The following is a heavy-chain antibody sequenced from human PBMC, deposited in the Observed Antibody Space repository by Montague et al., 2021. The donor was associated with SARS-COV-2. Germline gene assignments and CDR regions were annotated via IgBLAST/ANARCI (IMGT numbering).Heavy chain of an antibody. V-gene: IGHV4-4*07. CDR2: IYSGGST. CDR3: ARDSPRSYFYGSGTYTWGGYGMDV. CDR1: GGSISSYY. J-gene: IGHJ6*02. Sequence: SETLSLTCTVSGGSISSYYWSWIRQPAGKGLEWIGRIYSGGSTNYNPSLKSRVTMSVDTSKNQFSLKLSSVTAADTALYYCARDSPRSYFYGSGTYTWGGYGMDVWGQGTTVTVSS. D-gene: IGHD3-10*01.